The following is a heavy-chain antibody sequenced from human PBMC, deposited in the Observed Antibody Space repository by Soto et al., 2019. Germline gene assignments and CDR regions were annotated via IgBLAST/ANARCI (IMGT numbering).Heavy chain of an antibody. CDR3: ARDGYCSGGSCYGYYYYGMDV. D-gene: IGHD2-15*01. Sequence: SETLSLTCTVSGGSVSSGSYYWSWIRQPPGKGLEWIGYIYYSGSTNYNPSLKSQVTISVDTSKNQFSLKLSSVTAADTAVYYCARDGYCSGGSCYGYYYYGMDVWGQGTTVTVSS. V-gene: IGHV4-61*01. J-gene: IGHJ6*02. CDR1: GGSVSSGSYY. CDR2: IYYSGST.